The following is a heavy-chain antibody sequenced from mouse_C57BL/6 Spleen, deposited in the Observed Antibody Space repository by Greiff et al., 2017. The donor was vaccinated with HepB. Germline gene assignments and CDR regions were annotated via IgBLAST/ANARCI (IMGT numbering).Heavy chain of an antibody. Sequence: VKVEESGPGLVAPSQSLSITCTVSGFSLTSYGVDWVRQSPGKGLEWLGVIWGVGSTNYNSALKSRLSISKDNSKSQVFLKMNSLQTDDTAMYYCASGVYAMDYWGQGTSVTVSS. CDR3: ASGVYAMDY. J-gene: IGHJ4*01. V-gene: IGHV2-6*01. CDR1: GFSLTSYG. CDR2: IWGVGST.